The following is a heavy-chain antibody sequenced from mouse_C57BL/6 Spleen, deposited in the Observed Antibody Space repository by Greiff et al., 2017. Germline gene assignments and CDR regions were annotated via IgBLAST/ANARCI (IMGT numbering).Heavy chain of an antibody. V-gene: IGHV1-75*01. CDR1: GYTFTDYY. CDR3: AAAYAMDY. Sequence: QVQLKESGPELVKPGASVKISCKASGYTFTDYYMNWVKQRPGQGLAWIGWIFPGSGSTYYNEKFKGKATLTVDKSSSTASMLLSSLTSEDSAVYFCAAAYAMDYWGQGTSVTVSS. J-gene: IGHJ4*01. CDR2: IFPGSGST.